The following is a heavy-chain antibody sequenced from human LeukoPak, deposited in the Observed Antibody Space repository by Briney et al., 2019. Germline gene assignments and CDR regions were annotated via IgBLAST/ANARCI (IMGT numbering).Heavy chain of an antibody. CDR2: IYYSGST. CDR3: ARSVGSSGRPIYYYYYMDV. V-gene: IGHV4-59*01. D-gene: IGHD6-19*01. J-gene: IGHJ6*03. Sequence: GSLRLSCAASGFTFSSYSMNWVRQAPGKGLEWIGYIYYSGSTNYNPSLKSRVTISVDTSKNQFSLKLSSVTAADTAVYYCARSVGSSGRPIYYYYYMDVWGKGTTVTISS. CDR1: GFTFSSYS.